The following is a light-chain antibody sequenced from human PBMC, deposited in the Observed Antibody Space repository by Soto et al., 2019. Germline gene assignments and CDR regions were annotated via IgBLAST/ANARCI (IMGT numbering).Light chain of an antibody. J-gene: IGKJ2*01. CDR2: GAS. CDR3: QQYNNWPLYT. CDR1: QSVSSN. Sequence: EVVMTQSPATLSVSPGERATLSCRASQSVSSNLAWYQQNPGQAPRLLICGASTRATGIPARFSGSGSGIEFTLTISSLQSEDFAVYYCQQYNNWPLYTFGQGTKLEIK. V-gene: IGKV3D-15*01.